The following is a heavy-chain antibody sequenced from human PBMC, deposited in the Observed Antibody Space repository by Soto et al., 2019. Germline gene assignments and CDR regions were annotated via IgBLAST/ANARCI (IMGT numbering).Heavy chain of an antibody. CDR2: ISGSGGST. Sequence: GGSLRLSCAASGFTFSSYAMSWVRQAPGKGLEWVSAISGSGGSTYYADSVKGRFTISRDNSKNTLYLQMNSLRAEDTAVYYCAKDGHYYYGSGSYPFDYWGQGTLVTVSS. J-gene: IGHJ4*02. D-gene: IGHD3-10*01. V-gene: IGHV3-23*01. CDR1: GFTFSSYA. CDR3: AKDGHYYYGSGSYPFDY.